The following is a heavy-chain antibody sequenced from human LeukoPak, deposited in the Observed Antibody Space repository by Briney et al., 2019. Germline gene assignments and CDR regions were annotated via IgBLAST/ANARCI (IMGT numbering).Heavy chain of an antibody. Sequence: PGGSLRLSCAASGFTFSTYAMHWVRQAPGKGLEWVALISSDGSNNLYADSVKGRFTISRDNSKNTLYPQMNSLRAEDTSVYYCARARGQWPTNWFDPWGQGTLVTVSS. CDR3: ARARGQWPTNWFDP. CDR1: GFTFSTYA. CDR2: ISSDGSNN. J-gene: IGHJ5*02. D-gene: IGHD6-19*01. V-gene: IGHV3-30-3*01.